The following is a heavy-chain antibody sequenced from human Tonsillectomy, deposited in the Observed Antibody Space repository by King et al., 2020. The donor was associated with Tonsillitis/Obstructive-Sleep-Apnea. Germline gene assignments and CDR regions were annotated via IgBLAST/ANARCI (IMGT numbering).Heavy chain of an antibody. CDR1: GYTFTSYG. CDR3: ARDNYYDSSGYYSDAFDI. CDR2: ISAYNGNT. D-gene: IGHD3-22*01. J-gene: IGHJ3*02. V-gene: IGHV1-18*01. Sequence: QLVQSGAEVKKPGASVKVSCKASGYTFTSYGISWVRQAPGQGLEWMGWISAYNGNTNYAQKLQGRVTMTTDTSTSTAYMELRSLRSDDTAVYYCARDNYYDSSGYYSDAFDIWGQGTMVTVSS.